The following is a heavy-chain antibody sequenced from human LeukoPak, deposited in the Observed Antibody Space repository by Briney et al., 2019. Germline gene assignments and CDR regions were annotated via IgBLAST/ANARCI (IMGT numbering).Heavy chain of an antibody. Sequence: GGSLRLSCAASGFTFSSYEMNWVRQAPGKGLEWVSYISSSGSTIYYADSVKGRFTISRDNAKNSLYLQMNSLRAEDTAVYYCARVKITSGSYYYLDRRRFDPWGQGTLVTVSS. V-gene: IGHV3-48*03. CDR3: ARVKITSGSYYYLDRRRFDP. D-gene: IGHD1-26*01. J-gene: IGHJ5*02. CDR2: ISSSGSTI. CDR1: GFTFSSYE.